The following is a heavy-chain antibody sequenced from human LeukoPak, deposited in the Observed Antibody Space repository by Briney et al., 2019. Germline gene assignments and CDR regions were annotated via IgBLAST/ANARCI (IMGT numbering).Heavy chain of an antibody. CDR2: MNPNSGNT. J-gene: IGHJ4*02. D-gene: IGHD3-10*01. V-gene: IGHV1-8*01. Sequence: ASVKVSCKASGYTFTSYDINWVRQATGQGLEWMGWMNPNSGNTGYAQKLQGRVTMTRNTSISTAYMELSSLRSEDTAVYYCARDFKAMVRGVKTFDYWGQGTLVTVSS. CDR3: ARDFKAMVRGVKTFDY. CDR1: GYTFTSYD.